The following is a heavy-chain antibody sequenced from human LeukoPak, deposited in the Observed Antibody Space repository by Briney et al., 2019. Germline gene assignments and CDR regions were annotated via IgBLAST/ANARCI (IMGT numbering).Heavy chain of an antibody. Sequence: PGGSLRLSCAASGFTFSSYAMSWVRPAPGKGREWVSTISGSGGSTYYADSVKGRFSISRDDSKNTLYLQMNSLRAEDTAVYYCAKDRIIGTTGWFDPWGQGTLVTVSS. CDR2: ISGSGGST. CDR3: AKDRIIGTTGWFDP. D-gene: IGHD1-20*01. J-gene: IGHJ5*02. V-gene: IGHV3-23*01. CDR1: GFTFSSYA.